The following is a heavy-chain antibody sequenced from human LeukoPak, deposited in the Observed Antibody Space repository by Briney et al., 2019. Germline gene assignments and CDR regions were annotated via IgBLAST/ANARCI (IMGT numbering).Heavy chain of an antibody. V-gene: IGHV4-59*08. CDR3: ARQADDSSSSLVYFDY. Sequence: PSETLSLTCTVSGDSMRDYYWSWIRQPPGKGLEWIGFIYYSGTTKYNPSLKSRVTISADTSKNQFSLKLSSVTAADTAVYYCARQADDSSSSLVYFDYWGQGTLVTVSS. J-gene: IGHJ4*02. CDR2: IYYSGTT. D-gene: IGHD6-6*01. CDR1: GDSMRDYY.